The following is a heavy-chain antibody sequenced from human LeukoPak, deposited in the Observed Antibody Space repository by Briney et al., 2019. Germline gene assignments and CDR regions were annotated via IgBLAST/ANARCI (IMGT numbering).Heavy chain of an antibody. Sequence: SETLSLTCAVYGGSFSGYYWSWIRQPPGKGLEWIGEINHSGSTNYNPSLKSRVTISVDTSKNQFSLKLSSVTAADTAVYYCARGAVQCGIDPWGQGTLVTVSS. CDR3: ARGAVQCGIDP. CDR2: INHSGST. D-gene: IGHD1-1*01. J-gene: IGHJ5*02. CDR1: GGSFSGYY. V-gene: IGHV4-34*01.